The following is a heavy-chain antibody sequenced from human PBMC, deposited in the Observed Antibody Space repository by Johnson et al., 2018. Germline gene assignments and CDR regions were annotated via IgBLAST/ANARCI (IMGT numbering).Heavy chain of an antibody. CDR2: ISGSGSST. J-gene: IGHJ4*02. Sequence: VQLVQSGGGLVQPGGSLRLSCAASGFTFSDYAMSWVRQAPGKGLEWVSAISGSGSSTSYSDSVKGRFTISRDNSKNTLYLQMNSLRAEDTAVYYCAKSTSGTYYWVEGYWGQGTLVTVSS. V-gene: IGHV3-23*04. CDR1: GFTFSDYA. CDR3: AKSTSGTYYWVEGY. D-gene: IGHD1-26*01.